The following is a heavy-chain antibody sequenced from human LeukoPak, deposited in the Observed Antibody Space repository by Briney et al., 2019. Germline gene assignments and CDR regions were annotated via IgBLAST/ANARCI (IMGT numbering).Heavy chain of an antibody. CDR1: GLTFSNFW. J-gene: IGHJ6*02. D-gene: IGHD3-16*01. Sequence: PGGSLRLSCVASGLTFSNFWLTWVRQAPGKGLEWVATINQDGGEKYYVDSVKGRFIISRDNARNSLYLQMSNLRAEDTAVYFCARGGGLDVWGQGATVTVSS. V-gene: IGHV3-7*03. CDR3: ARGGGLDV. CDR2: INQDGGEK.